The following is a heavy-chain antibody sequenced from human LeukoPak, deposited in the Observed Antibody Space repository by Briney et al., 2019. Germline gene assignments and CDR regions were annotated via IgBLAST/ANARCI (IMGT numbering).Heavy chain of an antibody. Sequence: ASVKVSCKASGYTFTSYDINWVRQAPGQGLEWMGWMNPNSGNTGYAQKFQGRVTITRNTSISTAYMELSSLRSEDTAVYYCARDMMVRGFPFDYWGQGTLVTVSS. CDR2: MNPNSGNT. J-gene: IGHJ4*02. CDR3: ARDMMVRGFPFDY. CDR1: GYTFTSYD. V-gene: IGHV1-8*03. D-gene: IGHD3-10*01.